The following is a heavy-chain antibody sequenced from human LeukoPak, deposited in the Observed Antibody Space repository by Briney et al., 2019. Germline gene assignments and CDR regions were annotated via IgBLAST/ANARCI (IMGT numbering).Heavy chain of an antibody. CDR2: TYYSGST. J-gene: IGHJ4*02. CDR1: GDFISSGDYY. CDR3: ARRTTVAPEYHFGS. V-gene: IGHV4-30-4*01. Sequence: SETLSLTCTVSGDFISSGDYYWSWVRQPPGKGLEWIGYTYYSGSTYYNPSLTSRVTISVDTSKNQFSLRLTSVTAADTAVYYCARRTTVAPEYHFGSWGQGILVTVSS. D-gene: IGHD1-1*01.